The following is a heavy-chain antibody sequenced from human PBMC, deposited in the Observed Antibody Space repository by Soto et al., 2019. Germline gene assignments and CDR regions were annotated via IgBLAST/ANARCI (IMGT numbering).Heavy chain of an antibody. J-gene: IGHJ6*02. V-gene: IGHV1-69*06. Sequence: AASVKVSCKASGGTFSSYAISWLRQAPGQGLEWMGGIIPIFGTANYAQKFQGRVTITADKSTSTAYMELSSLRSEDTAVYYCARGLYYYYGMDVWGQGTTVTVSS. CDR2: IIPIFGTA. CDR1: GGTFSSYA. CDR3: ARGLYYYYGMDV.